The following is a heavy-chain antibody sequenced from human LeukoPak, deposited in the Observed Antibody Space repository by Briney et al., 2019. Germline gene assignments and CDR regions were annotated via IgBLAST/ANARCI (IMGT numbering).Heavy chain of an antibody. J-gene: IGHJ4*02. Sequence: SETLSLTCTVSGGSISNYYWSWIRQPAGKGLECIGRIHRSGSTDYNPSLKSRVTMSVDTSKNQFSLTLSSVTAADTAVYYCARHRQGGIYTSSWYGFDYWGQGTLVTVSS. CDR1: GGSISNYY. V-gene: IGHV4-4*07. D-gene: IGHD6-13*01. CDR3: ARHRQGGIYTSSWYGFDY. CDR2: IHRSGST.